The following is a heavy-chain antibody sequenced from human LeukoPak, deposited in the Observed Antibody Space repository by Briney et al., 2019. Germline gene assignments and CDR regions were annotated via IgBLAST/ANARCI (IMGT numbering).Heavy chain of an antibody. CDR1: GGSISSYY. CDR3: ARFRLYYFDY. CDR2: IYYSGST. Sequence: PSETLSLTCTVSGGSISSYYWSWIRQPPGKGLEWIGYIYYSGSTNYNPSLKSRVTISVDTSKNQFSPKLSSVTAADTAVYYCARFRLYYFDYWGQGTLVTVSS. V-gene: IGHV4-59*01. J-gene: IGHJ4*02.